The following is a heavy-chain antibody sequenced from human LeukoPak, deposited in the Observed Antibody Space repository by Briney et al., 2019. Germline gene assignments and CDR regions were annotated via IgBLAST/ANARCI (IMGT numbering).Heavy chain of an antibody. CDR2: INPNSGGT. J-gene: IGHJ4*02. CDR3: ARPHSSGWEPFDY. Sequence: ASVKVSCKASGYTFTGYYMHWVRQAPGQGLEWMGWINPNSGGTNYAQKFQGRVTMTRDTSISTAYMELSRLRSDDTAVYYCARPHSSGWEPFDYWGQGTLVTVSS. V-gene: IGHV1-2*02. CDR1: GYTFTGYY. D-gene: IGHD6-19*01.